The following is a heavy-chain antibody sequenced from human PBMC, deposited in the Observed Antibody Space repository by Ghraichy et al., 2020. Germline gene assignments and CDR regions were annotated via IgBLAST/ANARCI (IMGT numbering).Heavy chain of an antibody. CDR1: GFTFSDHY. Sequence: GGSLRLSCAASGFTFSDHYMDWVRQAPGKGLEWVGRTRNKANSYTTEYAASVKGRFTISRDDSKNSLYLQMNSLKTEDTAVYYCASEYYYDSSGPVGWYFDLWGRGTLVTVSS. V-gene: IGHV3-72*01. D-gene: IGHD3-22*01. J-gene: IGHJ2*01. CDR2: TRNKANSYTT. CDR3: ASEYYYDSSGPVGWYFDL.